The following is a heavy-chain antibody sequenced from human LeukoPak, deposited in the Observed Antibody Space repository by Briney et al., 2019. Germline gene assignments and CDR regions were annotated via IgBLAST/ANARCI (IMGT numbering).Heavy chain of an antibody. D-gene: IGHD2-8*02. CDR1: GFTFSSYA. CDR2: ISGSGGST. Sequence: GGSLRLSYAASGFTFSSYAMSWVRQAPGKGLEWVSAISGSGGSTYYADSVKGRFTISRDNSKNTLYLQMNSLRAEDTAVYYCAKTHVLVVYDDTHQLFDYWGQGTLVTVSS. V-gene: IGHV3-23*01. CDR3: AKTHVLVVYDDTHQLFDY. J-gene: IGHJ4*02.